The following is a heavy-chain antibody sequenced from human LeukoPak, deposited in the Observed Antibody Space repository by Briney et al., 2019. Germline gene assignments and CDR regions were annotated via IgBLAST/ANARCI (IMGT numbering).Heavy chain of an antibody. CDR1: GFTFSGHG. V-gene: IGHV3-33*01. J-gene: IGHJ6*03. CDR2: IWYDGSNK. D-gene: IGHD2-21*01. CDR3: ARAGIVGLYYYYMDV. Sequence: GGSLRLSCAASGFTFSGHGMHWVRQAPGKGLEWVALIWYDGSNKYYADSLKGRFTISRDNSKNTLYLQVNSLRAEDTAVYYCARAGIVGLYYYYMDVWGKGTTVTVSS.